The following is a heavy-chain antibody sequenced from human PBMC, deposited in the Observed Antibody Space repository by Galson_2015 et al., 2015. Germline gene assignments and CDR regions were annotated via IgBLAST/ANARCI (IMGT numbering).Heavy chain of an antibody. Sequence: SVKVSCKASGYTFTSYYMHWVRQAPGQGLEWMGIINHSGGSTSYAQKFQGRVTMTRDTSTSTVYMELSSLRSEDTAVYYCAVTPIFGVVSYGMDVWGQGTTVTVSS. V-gene: IGHV1-46*01. J-gene: IGHJ6*02. CDR1: GYTFTSYY. CDR2: INHSGGST. D-gene: IGHD3-3*01. CDR3: AVTPIFGVVSYGMDV.